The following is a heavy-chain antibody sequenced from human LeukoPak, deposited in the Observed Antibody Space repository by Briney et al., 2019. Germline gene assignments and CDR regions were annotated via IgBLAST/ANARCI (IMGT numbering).Heavy chain of an antibody. CDR2: IIPIFGTA. D-gene: IGHD2-21*02. Sequence: SVKVSCKASGGTFSSYAISWVRQAPGQGLEWMGGIIPIFGTANYAQKFQGRVTITADKSTSTAYMELSSLRSEDTAVYYCARSRVVTAYDALDIWGQGTMVTVS. CDR3: ARSRVVTAYDALDI. J-gene: IGHJ3*02. V-gene: IGHV1-69*06. CDR1: GGTFSSYA.